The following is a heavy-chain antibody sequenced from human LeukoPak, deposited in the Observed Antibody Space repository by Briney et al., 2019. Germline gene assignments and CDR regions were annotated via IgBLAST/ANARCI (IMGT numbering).Heavy chain of an antibody. CDR2: ISTDGSST. Sequence: SVGALRLSCAASGFTFSSYWMHWVRQAPGKGLVWVSRISTDGSSTNSADSVNGRLTISRDNAKNTLYLQMNSLRAEDTAVYYCVREYSSSSGRAFDMWGQGTMVTVSP. V-gene: IGHV3-74*01. D-gene: IGHD6-6*01. CDR1: GFTFSSYW. CDR3: VREYSSSSGRAFDM. J-gene: IGHJ3*02.